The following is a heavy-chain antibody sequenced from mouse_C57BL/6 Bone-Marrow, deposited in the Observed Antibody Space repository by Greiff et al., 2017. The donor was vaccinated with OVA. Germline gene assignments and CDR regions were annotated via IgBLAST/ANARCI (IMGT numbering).Heavy chain of an antibody. J-gene: IGHJ2*01. V-gene: IGHV14-4*01. Sequence: VQLQQSGAELVRPGASVKLSCTASGFNIKDDYMHWVKERPEQGLEWIGWIDPENGDTEYASKFPGKATITADQSSKTVYMHLSSLASDYTAVYFCTTFRYWGQGTTLTVSS. CDR2: IDPENGDT. CDR3: TTFRY. CDR1: GFNIKDDY.